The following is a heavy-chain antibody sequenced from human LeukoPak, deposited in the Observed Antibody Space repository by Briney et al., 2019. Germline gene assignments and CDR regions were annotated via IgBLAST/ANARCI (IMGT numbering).Heavy chain of an antibody. CDR2: ISVSGDST. V-gene: IGHV3-23*01. D-gene: IGHD2-15*01. J-gene: IGHJ5*02. CDR3: VKDQRYCSGGSCYGWFDP. CDR1: GFTFSTYA. Sequence: GGSLRLSCAASGFTFSTYAMTWVRQAPGKGLEWVASISVSGDSTYYADSVKGRFSISRDNSKNTLYLQMNSLRAEDTAVYYCVKDQRYCSGGSCYGWFDPWGQGTLVTVSS.